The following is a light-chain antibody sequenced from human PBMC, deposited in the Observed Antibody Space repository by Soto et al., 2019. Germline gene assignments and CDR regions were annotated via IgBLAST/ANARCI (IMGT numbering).Light chain of an antibody. J-gene: IGLJ2*01. CDR2: EVT. V-gene: IGLV2-14*01. Sequence: QSALTQPASVSGALGQTITISCTGTSSDVGGYNYVSWYQQHPGKDPKVVIFEVTKRPSGVSSRFSGSKSGNTASLTVSGLQAEDEGEYYCSSYTSSSTVLFGGGTKLTVL. CDR1: SSDVGGYNY. CDR3: SSYTSSSTVL.